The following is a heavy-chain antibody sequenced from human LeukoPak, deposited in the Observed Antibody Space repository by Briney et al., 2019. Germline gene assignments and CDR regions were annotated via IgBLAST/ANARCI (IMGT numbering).Heavy chain of an antibody. CDR3: ARTNCGGDCYPSPAEYFQH. J-gene: IGHJ1*01. CDR2: IYTSGST. V-gene: IGHV4-61*02. CDR1: GGSISSGSYY. Sequence: SETLSLTCTVSGGSISSGSYYWSWIRQPAGKGLEWIGRIYTSGSTNYNPSLKSRVTISVDTSKNQFSLKLSSVTAADTAVYYCARTNCGGDCYPSPAEYFQHWGQGTLVTVSS. D-gene: IGHD2-21*02.